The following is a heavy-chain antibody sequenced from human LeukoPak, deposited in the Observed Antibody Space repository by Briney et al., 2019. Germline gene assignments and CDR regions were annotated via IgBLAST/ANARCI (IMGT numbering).Heavy chain of an antibody. CDR1: GFTFSSYW. CDR2: INSDGSST. V-gene: IGHV3-74*01. Sequence: GGSLRLSCAASGFTFSSYWMHWVRQGPGKGLVWVSLINSDGSSTTYADSVKGRFTISRDNARDTLYLQMNSLRAEDTAVYYCARDRCHVPDYWGQGTLVTVSS. CDR3: ARDRCHVPDY. D-gene: IGHD3-16*02. J-gene: IGHJ4*02.